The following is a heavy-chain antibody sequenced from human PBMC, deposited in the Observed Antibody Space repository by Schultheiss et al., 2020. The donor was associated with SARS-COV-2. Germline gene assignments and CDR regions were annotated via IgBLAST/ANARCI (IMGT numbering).Heavy chain of an antibody. CDR2: IYYSGST. V-gene: IGHV4-39*07. D-gene: IGHD3-10*01. Sequence: SETLSLTCTVSGGSISRSDYYWAWIRQPPGKGLEWIGSIYYSGSTYYNPSLKSRVTISVDTSKNQFSLKLSSVTAADTAVYYCARDRAGYGSGTYGMDVWGQGTTVTVSS. CDR1: GGSISRSDYY. J-gene: IGHJ6*02. CDR3: ARDRAGYGSGTYGMDV.